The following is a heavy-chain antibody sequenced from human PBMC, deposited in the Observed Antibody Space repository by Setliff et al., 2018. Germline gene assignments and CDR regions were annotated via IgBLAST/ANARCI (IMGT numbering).Heavy chain of an antibody. Sequence: SSVKVSCKASGGTFSSYGISWVRQAPGQELEWMGGTIPMFGTTNYARKFQGRVTIITDESTSTAYMQLSSLGSEDTAVYYCVREGVHSRSSTDYRYYMDVWGKGTTVTVSS. D-gene: IGHD6-6*01. V-gene: IGHV1-69*05. CDR1: GGTFSSYG. J-gene: IGHJ6*03. CDR3: VREGVHSRSSTDYRYYMDV. CDR2: TIPMFGTT.